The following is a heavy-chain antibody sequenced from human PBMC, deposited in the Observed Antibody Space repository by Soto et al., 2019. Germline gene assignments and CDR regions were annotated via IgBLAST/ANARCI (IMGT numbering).Heavy chain of an antibody. CDR1: GFTVSSNY. CDR2: IYSGGST. D-gene: IGHD6-13*01. Sequence: GGSLRLSCAASGFTVSSNYMSWVRQAPGKGLEWVSVIYSGGSTYYADSVKGRFTISRHNSKNTLYLQMNSLRAEDTAVYYCASARNNIAAADPSYYYYYMDVWGKGTTVTVS. V-gene: IGHV3-53*04. CDR3: ASARNNIAAADPSYYYYYMDV. J-gene: IGHJ6*03.